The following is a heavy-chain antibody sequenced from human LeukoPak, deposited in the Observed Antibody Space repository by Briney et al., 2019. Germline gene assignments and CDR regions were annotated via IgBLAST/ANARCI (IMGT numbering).Heavy chain of an antibody. J-gene: IGHJ4*02. CDR3: VTGFTTMAVDYFDY. V-gene: IGHV1-8*02. CDR1: GYTFTSYY. D-gene: IGHD5-18*01. Sequence: GASVKVSCKASGYTFTSYYMHWVRQAPGQGLEWMGWMNPNSGNTGYAQKFQGRVTMTRNTSISTAYMELSSLRSEDTAVYYCVTGFTTMAVDYFDYWGQGTLVTVSP. CDR2: MNPNSGNT.